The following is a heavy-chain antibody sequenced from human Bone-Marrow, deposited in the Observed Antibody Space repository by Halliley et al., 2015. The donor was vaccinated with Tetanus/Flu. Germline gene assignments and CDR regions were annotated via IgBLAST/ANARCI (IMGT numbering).Heavy chain of an antibody. J-gene: IGHJ6*02. V-gene: IGHV3-9*01. CDR2: ISWNSGSV. CDR1: GFSFDDYA. Sequence: AASGFSFDDYAMHWVRQVPGKGLEWVSGISWNSGSVGYADSVKGRFTISRDNAKNSLYLQMNSLRAEDTAVYYCARPSLYDGMDVWGQGTTVTVSS. CDR3: ARPSLYDGMDV.